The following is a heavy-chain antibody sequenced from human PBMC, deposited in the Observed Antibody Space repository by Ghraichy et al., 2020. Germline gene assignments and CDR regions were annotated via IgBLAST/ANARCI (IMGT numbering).Heavy chain of an antibody. J-gene: IGHJ6*02. CDR1: GGSISSYY. V-gene: IGHV4-4*09. D-gene: IGHD3-22*01. Sequence: SETLSLTCTVSGGSISSYYWSWIRQPPGKGLEWIGYIYTSGSTNYNPSLKSRVTISVDTSKNQFSLKLSSVTAADTAVYYCARSIRGYDSSGYYYLNYYYGMDVWGQGTTVTVSS. CDR3: ARSIRGYDSSGYYYLNYYYGMDV. CDR2: IYTSGST.